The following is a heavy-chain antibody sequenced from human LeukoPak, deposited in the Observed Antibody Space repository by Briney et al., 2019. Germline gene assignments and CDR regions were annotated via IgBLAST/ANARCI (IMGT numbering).Heavy chain of an antibody. J-gene: IGHJ4*02. V-gene: IGHV3-23*01. CDR1: GFTFSSYG. CDR3: AKAGSIRFDY. CDR2: ISGRDGST. Sequence: GGSLRLACAASGFTFSSYGMHWVRQAPGKGLEWVSGISGRDGSTYYADSVKGRFTISRDNAKNTLYLQMNSLRAEDTAVYYCAKAGSIRFDYWGQGTLVTVSS. D-gene: IGHD1-26*01.